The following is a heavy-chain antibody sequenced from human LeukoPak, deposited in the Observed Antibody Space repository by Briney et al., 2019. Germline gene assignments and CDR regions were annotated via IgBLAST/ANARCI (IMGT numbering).Heavy chain of an antibody. V-gene: IGHV3-48*03. J-gene: IGHJ4*02. D-gene: IGHD6-13*01. CDR3: ARDSTHSSSWYPLGY. CDR1: GFTFSSYE. Sequence: GGSLRLSCAASGFTFSSYEMNWVRQAPGKGLEWVSYISSSGSTIYYADSVKGRFTISRDNAKSSLYLQMNSLRAEDTAVYYCARDSTHSSSWYPLGYWGQGTLVTVSS. CDR2: ISSSGSTI.